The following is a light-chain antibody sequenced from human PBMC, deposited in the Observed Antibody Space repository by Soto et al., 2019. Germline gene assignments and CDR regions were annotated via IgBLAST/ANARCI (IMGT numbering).Light chain of an antibody. CDR3: SSYTSSSSYV. J-gene: IGLJ1*01. CDR1: SSDVGGYTH. CDR2: DVN. Sequence: QCALTQAASGSGSPGQAITISCTGTSSDVGGYTHVSWYQQHPGKAPKLMIYDVNNRPSGVSNRFSGSKSGNTASLTISGLQADDEGDYYCSSYTSSSSYVFGTGTKVTVL. V-gene: IGLV2-14*03.